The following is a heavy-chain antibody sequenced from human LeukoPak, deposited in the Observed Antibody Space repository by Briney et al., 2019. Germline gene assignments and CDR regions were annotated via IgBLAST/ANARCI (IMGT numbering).Heavy chain of an antibody. Sequence: ASVKASCKASGYTFTGYYMHWVRQAPGQGLEWMGRINPNSGGTNYAQKFQGRVTMTRDTSISTAYMELSRVRSDDTAVYYCARDRGRIAVAGSLAWFDPWGQGTLVTVSS. J-gene: IGHJ5*02. CDR1: GYTFTGYY. CDR3: ARDRGRIAVAGSLAWFDP. D-gene: IGHD6-19*01. V-gene: IGHV1-2*06. CDR2: INPNSGGT.